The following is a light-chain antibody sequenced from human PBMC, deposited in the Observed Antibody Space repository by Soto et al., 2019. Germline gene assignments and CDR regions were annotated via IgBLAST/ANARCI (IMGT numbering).Light chain of an antibody. Sequence: DIQMTQSPSSVSASVGDSVTITCRASQYIGTWLAWYQQRPGKAPKLLISAASDLQSGVPTRFSGSGSGTDFTLTISSLQPEDSATYFCQQGINFPLAFGGGTKVEIK. CDR1: QYIGTW. V-gene: IGKV1-12*01. J-gene: IGKJ4*01. CDR2: AAS. CDR3: QQGINFPLA.